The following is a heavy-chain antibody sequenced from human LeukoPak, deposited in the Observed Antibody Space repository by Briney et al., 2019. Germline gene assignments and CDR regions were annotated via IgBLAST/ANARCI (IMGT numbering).Heavy chain of an antibody. CDR2: IYTSGIT. Sequence: SETLSLTCIVSGGSTSSYYWSWIRQPAGKGLEWIGRIYTSGITNHNPSLKSRVTMSLDTSKSQISLHLSSVTAADTAVYYCATFYCSSTSCYFGYWGQGTLVTVSS. D-gene: IGHD2-2*01. V-gene: IGHV4-4*07. J-gene: IGHJ4*02. CDR3: ATFYCSSTSCYFGY. CDR1: GGSTSSYY.